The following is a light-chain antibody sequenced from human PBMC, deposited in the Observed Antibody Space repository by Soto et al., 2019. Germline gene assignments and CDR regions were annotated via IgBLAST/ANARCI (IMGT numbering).Light chain of an antibody. J-gene: IGLJ2*01. CDR3: SSYTSSNTVI. Sequence: QSALTQPASVSGSPGQSITISCTGTSSDVGICDCVSWYQQHPGKAPKVLIHDVRNRPSGVSNRFSGSKSGNTASLSISGLQAEDEADYYCSSYTSSNTVIFGGGTQLTVL. V-gene: IGLV2-14*03. CDR1: SSDVGICDC. CDR2: DVR.